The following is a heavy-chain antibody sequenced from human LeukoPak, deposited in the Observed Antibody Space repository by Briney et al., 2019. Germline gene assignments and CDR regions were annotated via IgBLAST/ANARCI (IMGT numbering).Heavy chain of an antibody. D-gene: IGHD6-13*01. Sequence: VASVKVSCKASGGTFSSYAISWVRQAPGQGLEWMGGIIPIFGTSNYAQKFQGRVTITADESTTTAYMELSSLKSEDTAVYYCARGHRIAAAGTGYYYVMDVWGQGTTVTVSS. CDR1: GGTFSSYA. CDR2: IIPIFGTS. CDR3: ARGHRIAAAGTGYYYVMDV. V-gene: IGHV1-69*13. J-gene: IGHJ6*02.